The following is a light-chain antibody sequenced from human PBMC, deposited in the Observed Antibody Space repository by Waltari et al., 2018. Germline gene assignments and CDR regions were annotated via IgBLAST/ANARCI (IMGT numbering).Light chain of an antibody. Sequence: QSALTQPRSVSGSPGQSVTISCTGTRSDVGAYDYVSWYQQRPGKAPKLIIYDFTERPSGVPDRFSGSKSDNTASLTISGLQADDEADYYCCSYAGRYTNYVFGSGTKVTVL. CDR2: DFT. V-gene: IGLV2-11*01. CDR3: CSYAGRYTNYV. CDR1: RSDVGAYDY. J-gene: IGLJ1*01.